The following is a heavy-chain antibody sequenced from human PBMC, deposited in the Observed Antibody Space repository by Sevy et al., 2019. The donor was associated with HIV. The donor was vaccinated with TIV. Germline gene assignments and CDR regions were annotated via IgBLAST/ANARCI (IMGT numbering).Heavy chain of an antibody. J-gene: IGHJ4*02. Sequence: GGSLRLSCAASGFIFNDYWMHWVRQAPGKGLEWVANINEDGNKQYYVDSVKGRFTISRDNAKSSVFLEMNSLTVDDAAVYYCATAIGASGSFWGQGTLVTVSS. CDR2: INEDGNKQ. CDR3: ATAIGASGSF. V-gene: IGHV3-7*03. D-gene: IGHD6-13*01. CDR1: GFIFNDYW.